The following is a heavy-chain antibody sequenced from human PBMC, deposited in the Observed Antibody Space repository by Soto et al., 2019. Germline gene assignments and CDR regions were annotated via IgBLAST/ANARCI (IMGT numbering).Heavy chain of an antibody. CDR2: IDPSDSYT. Sequence: GESLKISCKGSGYSFTSYCISWVRQMPGKGLEWMGRIDPSDSYTNYSPSFQGHVTISADKSISTAYLQWSSLKASDTAMYYCARKLLWFGESQEYYYYGMDVWGQGTTITVSS. CDR3: ARKLLWFGESQEYYYYGMDV. CDR1: GYSFTSYC. V-gene: IGHV5-10-1*01. D-gene: IGHD3-10*01. J-gene: IGHJ6*02.